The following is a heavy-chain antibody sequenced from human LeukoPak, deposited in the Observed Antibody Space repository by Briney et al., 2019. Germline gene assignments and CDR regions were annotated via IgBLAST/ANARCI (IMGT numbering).Heavy chain of an antibody. D-gene: IGHD6-13*01. CDR3: ATPSPSSWSYYFDY. Sequence: ASVKVSCKVSGYSLTELSMHWVRQAPGKGLEWMGGFDPEDGETIYAQKFQGRVTMTEDTSTDTAYMELSSLRSEDTAVYYCATPSPSSWSYYFDYWGQGTLVTVSS. CDR1: GYSLTELS. V-gene: IGHV1-24*01. J-gene: IGHJ4*02. CDR2: FDPEDGET.